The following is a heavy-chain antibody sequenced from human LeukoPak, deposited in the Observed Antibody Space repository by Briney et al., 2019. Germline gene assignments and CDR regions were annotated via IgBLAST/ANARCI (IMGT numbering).Heavy chain of an antibody. CDR1: RGSFSGYY. CDR2: INHSGSS. Sequence: SETLSLTCAVSRGSFSGYYWRWIRQPPGKGLEWIGEINHSGSSNYNPSLKSRVSISVDTSKNQFSLKLSSVTAADTAVYYCARTIWFGELLPFDYWGQGTLVTVSS. D-gene: IGHD3-10*01. J-gene: IGHJ4*02. CDR3: ARTIWFGELLPFDY. V-gene: IGHV4-34*01.